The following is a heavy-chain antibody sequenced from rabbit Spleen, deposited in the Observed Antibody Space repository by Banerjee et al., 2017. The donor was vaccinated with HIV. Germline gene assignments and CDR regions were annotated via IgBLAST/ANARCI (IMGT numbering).Heavy chain of an antibody. Sequence: QEQVEESGGELVKPEGSLTLSCKASGFTLSSYWICWVRQAPGKGLEWIACIGPGSSGTIAYASWAKGRFTITRSTSLNTVTLQLNSLTAADTATHFCARYIVSGGYDLWGPGTLVTVS. V-gene: IGHV1S45*01. CDR3: ARYIVSGGYDL. CDR1: GFTLSSYW. J-gene: IGHJ4*01. CDR2: IGPGSSGTI. D-gene: IGHD1-1*01.